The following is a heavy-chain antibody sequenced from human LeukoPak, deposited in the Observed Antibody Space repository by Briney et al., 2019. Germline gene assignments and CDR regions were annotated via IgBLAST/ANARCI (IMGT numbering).Heavy chain of an antibody. V-gene: IGHV3-66*01. CDR3: ARERGKTDD. Sequence: PGGSLRLSCAASGFTVRNNYMSWVRQARGKGLEWVSVIYSDGTTYYSDAVKGRFTISRDNSKNTLYLQMNSLRAEDTAVYYCARERGKTDDWGQGTLVTVSS. D-gene: IGHD3-16*01. J-gene: IGHJ4*02. CDR1: GFTVRNNY. CDR2: IYSDGTT.